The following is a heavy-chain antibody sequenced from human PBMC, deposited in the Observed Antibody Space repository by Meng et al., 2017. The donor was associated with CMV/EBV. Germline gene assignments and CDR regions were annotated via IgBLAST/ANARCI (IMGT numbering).Heavy chain of an antibody. Sequence: LSLTRAASGCTFSSYAMSWVRQAPGKGLEWVSAISGSGGSTYYADSVKGRFTISRDNSKNTLYLQMNSLRAEDTAVYYCANSPRSDYWGQGTLVTVSS. CDR2: ISGSGGST. V-gene: IGHV3-23*01. CDR3: ANSPRSDY. CDR1: GCTFSSYA. J-gene: IGHJ4*02.